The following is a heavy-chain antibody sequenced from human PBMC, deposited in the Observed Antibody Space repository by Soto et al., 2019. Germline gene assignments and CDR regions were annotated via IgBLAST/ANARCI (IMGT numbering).Heavy chain of an antibody. CDR3: ARDTDIAAVGPYYGMDV. CDR1: GDSVSSNSAA. J-gene: IGHJ6*02. CDR2: TYYRSKWYN. D-gene: IGHD6-13*01. Sequence: SQTLSLTCAISGDSVSSNSAAWNWIRQSPSRGLEWLGRTYYRSKWYNDYAVSVKSRITINPDTSKNQFSLQLNSVTPEDTAVYYCARDTDIAAVGPYYGMDVWGQGTTVTVSS. V-gene: IGHV6-1*01.